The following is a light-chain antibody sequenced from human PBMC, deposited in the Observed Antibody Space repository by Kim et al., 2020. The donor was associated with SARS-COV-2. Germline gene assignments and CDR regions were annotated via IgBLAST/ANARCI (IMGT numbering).Light chain of an antibody. J-gene: IGKJ2*01. V-gene: IGKV3-20*01. CDR1: QSGSNSY. CDR2: AVS. Sequence: PAERAPLSCRTSQSGSNSYFAWYQQKPGQAPRLLIYAVSRRATGIPDRFSGSGSGTDFTLTISRLESEDFAVYYCQQYGSSPPYTFGQGTKLEI. CDR3: QQYGSSPPYT.